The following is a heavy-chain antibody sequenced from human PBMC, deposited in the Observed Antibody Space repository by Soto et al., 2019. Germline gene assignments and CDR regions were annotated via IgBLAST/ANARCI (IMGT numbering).Heavy chain of an antibody. J-gene: IGHJ6*02. D-gene: IGHD1-1*01. V-gene: IGHV1-3*01. CDR1: GYTFSTHA. CDR3: ARGKGMEENYYYYGLDI. CDR2: INGGTGQT. Sequence: GASVKVSCKASGYTFSTHAMHWVRQAPGQSLEWMGWINGGTGQTKHSHRFQDRISITRDTSASTAYVELSSLRSEDTAVYYCARGKGMEENYYYYGLDIWGRGTTVTVSS.